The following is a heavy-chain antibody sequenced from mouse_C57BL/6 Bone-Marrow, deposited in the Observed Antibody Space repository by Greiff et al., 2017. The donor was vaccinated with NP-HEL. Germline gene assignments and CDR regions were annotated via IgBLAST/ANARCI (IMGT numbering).Heavy chain of an antibody. CDR1: GYAFTNYL. V-gene: IGHV1-54*01. J-gene: IGHJ1*03. CDR3: ARSATTVPYWYFDV. CDR2: INPGSGGT. D-gene: IGHD1-1*01. Sequence: VKLMESGAELVRPGTSVKVSCKASGYAFTNYLIEWVKQRPGQGLEWIGVINPGSGGTNYNEKFKGKATLTADKSSSTAYMQLSSLTSEDSAVYFCARSATTVPYWYFDVWGTGTTVTVSS.